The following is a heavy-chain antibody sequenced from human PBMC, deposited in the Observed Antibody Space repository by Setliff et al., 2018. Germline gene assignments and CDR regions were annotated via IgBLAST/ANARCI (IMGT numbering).Heavy chain of an antibody. CDR2: IYYSGST. CDR3: ASQGTYYDFWSGYPKNAFDI. CDR1: GGSISSHY. D-gene: IGHD3-3*01. V-gene: IGHV4-59*11. J-gene: IGHJ3*02. Sequence: LSLTCTVSGGSISSHYWSWIRQPPGKGLEWIGYIYYSGSTNYNPSLKSRVTISVDTSKNQFSLKLSSVTAADTAVYYCASQGTYYDFWSGYPKNAFDIWGQGTMVTVSS.